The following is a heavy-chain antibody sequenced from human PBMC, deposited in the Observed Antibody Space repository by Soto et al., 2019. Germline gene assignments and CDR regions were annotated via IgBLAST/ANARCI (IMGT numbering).Heavy chain of an antibody. CDR2: INHSGST. V-gene: IGHV4-34*01. J-gene: IGHJ6*02. D-gene: IGHD6-19*01. CDR3: ARGSFVAELFYYYYGMDV. Sequence: PSETLSLTCAVYGGSFSGYYWSWIRQPPGKGLEWIGEINHSGSTNYNPSLKSRVTISVDTSKNQFSLKLSSVTAADTAVYYCARGSFVAELFYYYYGMDVWGQGTTVTVSS. CDR1: GGSFSGYY.